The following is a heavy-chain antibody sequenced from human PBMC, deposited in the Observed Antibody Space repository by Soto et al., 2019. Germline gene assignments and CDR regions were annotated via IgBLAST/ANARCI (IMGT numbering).Heavy chain of an antibody. Sequence: GGSLRLCCAASGFTFSDYYMSWIRQAPGKGLEWVSYISSSGSTIYYADSVKGRFTISRDNAKNSLYLQMNSLRAEDTAVYYCAREASGFGELSPRFYYFDYWGQGTLVTVSS. D-gene: IGHD3-10*01. CDR1: GFTFSDYY. V-gene: IGHV3-11*01. CDR2: ISSSGSTI. J-gene: IGHJ4*02. CDR3: AREASGFGELSPRFYYFDY.